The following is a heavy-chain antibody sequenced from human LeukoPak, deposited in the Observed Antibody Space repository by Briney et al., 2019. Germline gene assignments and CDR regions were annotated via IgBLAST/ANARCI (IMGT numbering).Heavy chain of an antibody. D-gene: IGHD2-21*02. CDR1: GYTFTGYY. J-gene: IGHJ1*01. CDR2: INPNSGGT. Sequence: GASVKVSCKASGYTFTGYYMHWVRQAPGQGLEWMGWINPNSGGTNFAQKLQGRLALTRDASINTAYMELSSLRSDDTAVYYCARAKLDDCGGVCDQYFQHWGQGTLVTVSS. CDR3: ARAKLDDCGGVCDQYFQH. V-gene: IGHV1-2*02.